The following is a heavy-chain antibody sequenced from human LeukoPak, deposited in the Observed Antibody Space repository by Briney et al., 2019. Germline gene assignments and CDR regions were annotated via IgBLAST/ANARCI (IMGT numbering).Heavy chain of an antibody. Sequence: GGSLRLSCAATGFTFSGSAIHWVRQASGKGLEWVGRIRGKANNYATAYSASVRGRFTISRDDSKNTAYLQMNSLKTEDTAVYYCTRLSPLNCTSTNCYPPFDYWGQGILVTVSS. D-gene: IGHD2-2*01. J-gene: IGHJ4*02. CDR2: IRGKANNYAT. CDR1: GFTFSGSA. V-gene: IGHV3-73*01. CDR3: TRLSPLNCTSTNCYPPFDY.